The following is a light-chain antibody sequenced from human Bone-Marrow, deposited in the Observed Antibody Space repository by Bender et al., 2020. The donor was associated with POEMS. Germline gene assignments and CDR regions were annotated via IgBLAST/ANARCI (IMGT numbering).Light chain of an antibody. CDR3: SSYADRTVQ. CDR2: EVS. V-gene: IGLV2-8*01. CDR1: SSDVGGNNY. Sequence: QSALTQPPSASGSPGQSVPISCTGTSSDVGGNNYVSWYQQHPGKAPKLMIYEVSQRPSGVPDRFSGSKSGNTASLTVSGLQAEDEADYYCSSYADRTVQFGGGTKLTVL. J-gene: IGLJ2*01.